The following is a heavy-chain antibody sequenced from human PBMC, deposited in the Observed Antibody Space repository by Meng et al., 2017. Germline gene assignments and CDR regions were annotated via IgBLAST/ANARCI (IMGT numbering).Heavy chain of an antibody. J-gene: IGHJ4*02. V-gene: IGHV4-59*01. Sequence: SETLSLTCTVSGGSISSYYWSWIRQPPGKGLEWIGYIYYSGSTNYNPSLKSRVTISVDTSKNQFSLKLSSVTAADTAVYYWAREPYCSGGSCYPDYWGQGTLVTVSS. CDR3: AREPYCSGGSCYPDY. CDR2: IYYSGST. D-gene: IGHD2-15*01. CDR1: GGSISSYY.